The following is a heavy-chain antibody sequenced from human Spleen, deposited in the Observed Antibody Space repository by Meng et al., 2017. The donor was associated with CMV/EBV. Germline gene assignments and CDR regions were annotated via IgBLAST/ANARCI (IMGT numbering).Heavy chain of an antibody. V-gene: IGHV3-30*04. D-gene: IGHD3-10*01. J-gene: IGHJ5*02. CDR1: GFTLSGYT. CDR3: ARGDPVWFGELGP. Sequence: ASGFTLSGYTMPWVRQAPGQGLEWVALIPYDGSNKYYADSVKGRFTISRDNSKKTLYLQMNSLRVEDTAVYFCARGDPVWFGELGPWGQGTLVTVSS. CDR2: IPYDGSNK.